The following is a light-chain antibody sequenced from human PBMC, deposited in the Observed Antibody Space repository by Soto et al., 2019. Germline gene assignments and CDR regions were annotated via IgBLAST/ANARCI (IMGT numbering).Light chain of an antibody. CDR1: QSISSW. V-gene: IGKV1-5*01. J-gene: IGKJ1*01. Sequence: DIQMTQSPSTLSATPGDRVTITCRASQSISSWLAWYQQKPGKAPKLLIYDASSLESGVPSRFSGSGSGTDFTLTISRLEPEDFAVYYCQQYGSSGTFGQGTKVDIK. CDR2: DAS. CDR3: QQYGSSGT.